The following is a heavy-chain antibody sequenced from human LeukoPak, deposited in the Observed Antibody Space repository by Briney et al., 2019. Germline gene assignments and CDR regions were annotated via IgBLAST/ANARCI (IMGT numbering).Heavy chain of an antibody. CDR2: IKQDGSEK. D-gene: IGHD4-17*01. Sequence: GGSLRLSCAASGFTFSSYWMSWVRQAPGKGLEWVANIKQDGSEKYYVDSVKGRFTISRDNAKNSLYLQMNSLRAEDTALYYCARDYPNGGWNYGHFFPYMDVWGKGTTVTVSS. J-gene: IGHJ6*03. CDR1: GFTFSSYW. CDR3: ARDYPNGGWNYGHFFPYMDV. V-gene: IGHV3-7*03.